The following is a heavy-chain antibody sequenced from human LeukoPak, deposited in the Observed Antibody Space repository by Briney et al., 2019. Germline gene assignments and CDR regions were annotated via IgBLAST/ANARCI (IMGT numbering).Heavy chain of an antibody. J-gene: IGHJ5*02. V-gene: IGHV3-9*01. CDR1: GFTFDDYA. CDR2: ISWNSGSI. D-gene: IGHD6-19*01. CDR3: AKDIGYVAGDEVYNWSDP. Sequence: GRSLRLSCAASGFTFDDYAMHWVRHAPGKGLEWVSGISWNSGSIGYADSVKGRFTISRDNAKNSLYLQMNSLRAEDTALYYCAKDIGYVAGDEVYNWSDPWGQGTLVTVSS.